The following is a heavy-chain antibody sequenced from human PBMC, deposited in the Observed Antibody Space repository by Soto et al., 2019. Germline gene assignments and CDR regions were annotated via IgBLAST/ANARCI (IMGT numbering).Heavy chain of an antibody. CDR1: GYTFTNYA. CDR2: INAGNANT. Sequence: ASVKVSCKASGYTFTNYAIHWVRQAPGQRLEWMGWINAGNANTKYSQKFQDRVTITGDTSASTTYMDLSSLRAEDTAVYYCAKNPGYYYDSTGYHFDYWGQGTLVTVSS. V-gene: IGHV1-3*01. J-gene: IGHJ4*02. D-gene: IGHD3-22*01. CDR3: AKNPGYYYDSTGYHFDY.